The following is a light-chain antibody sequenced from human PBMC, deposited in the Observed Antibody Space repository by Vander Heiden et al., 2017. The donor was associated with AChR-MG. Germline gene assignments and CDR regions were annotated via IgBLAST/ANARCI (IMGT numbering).Light chain of an antibody. J-gene: IGLJ2*01. Sequence: SYELTQPPSVSVYPGQTTRITCAGAAVPNQYCYWYQRKPGGQAPVLILYKYSERPSGIPERFSGSSSGTTVTLTISGVQAEDEADYYCQSAHSTNNVEVFGGGTKLTVL. CDR2: KYS. CDR1: AVPNQY. V-gene: IGLV3-25*03. CDR3: QSAHSTNNVEV.